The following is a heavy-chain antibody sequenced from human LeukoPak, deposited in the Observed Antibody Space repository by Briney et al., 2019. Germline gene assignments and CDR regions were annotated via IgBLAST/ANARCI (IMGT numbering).Heavy chain of an antibody. CDR2: IYTSGST. CDR1: GGSISSYY. J-gene: IGHJ4*02. V-gene: IGHV4-4*07. Sequence: SETLSLTYTVSGGSISSYYWSWIRQPAGKGLEWIGRIYTSGSTNYNPSLKSRVTMSVDTSKNQFSLKLSSVTAADTAIYYCTRVRQGSQSDYWGQGTLVTVSS. CDR3: TRVRQGSQSDY.